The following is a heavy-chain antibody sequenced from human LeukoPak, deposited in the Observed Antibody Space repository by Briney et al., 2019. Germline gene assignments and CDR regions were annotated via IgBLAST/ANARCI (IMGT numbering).Heavy chain of an antibody. V-gene: IGHV3-21*01. D-gene: IGHD3-22*01. J-gene: IGHJ1*01. CDR2: ISSSSSYM. Sequence: GGSLRLACAASGFTFSSNTMNWVRQAPGKGLEWVSSISSSSSYMKYADSVRGRFTISRDNAKNSLYLQMNSLRAEDTAVYYCASEDYYDSSAYYYRNFQHWGQGTLVTVSS. CDR3: ASEDYYDSSAYYYRNFQH. CDR1: GFTFSSNT.